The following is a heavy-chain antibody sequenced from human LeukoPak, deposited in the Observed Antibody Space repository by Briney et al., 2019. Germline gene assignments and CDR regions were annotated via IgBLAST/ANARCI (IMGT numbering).Heavy chain of an antibody. CDR2: IYYSGST. Sequence: PSETLSLTCTVSGGSISSYYWSWIRQPPGKGLEWIGYIYYSGSTNYNPSLKSRVTISVDTSKNQFSLKLSSVTAADTAVYYCARAYFDWLSTYYYYYMDVWGKGTTVTISS. CDR3: ARAYFDWLSTYYYYYMDV. CDR1: GGSISSYY. D-gene: IGHD3-9*01. V-gene: IGHV4-59*01. J-gene: IGHJ6*03.